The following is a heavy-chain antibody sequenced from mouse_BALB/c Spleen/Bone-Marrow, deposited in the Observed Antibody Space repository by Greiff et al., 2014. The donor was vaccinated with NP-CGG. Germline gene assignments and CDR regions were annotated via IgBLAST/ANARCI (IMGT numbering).Heavy chain of an antibody. CDR1: GFSLTSYG. CDR3: ARHYGSSLYAMDY. V-gene: IGHV2-6-1*01. D-gene: IGHD1-1*01. Sequence: VQLVESGPGLVAPSQSLSIICTISGFSLTSYGVHWVRQPPGKGLEWLVVIWSDGSTTYNSALKSRLSISKDNSKSQVFLKMNSLQTDDTAMYYCARHYGSSLYAMDYWGQGTSVTVSS. CDR2: IWSDGST. J-gene: IGHJ4*01.